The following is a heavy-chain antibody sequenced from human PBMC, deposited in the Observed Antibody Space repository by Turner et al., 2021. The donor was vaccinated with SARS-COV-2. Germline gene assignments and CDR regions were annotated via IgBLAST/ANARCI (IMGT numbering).Heavy chain of an antibody. Sequence: DAHLMESGGTLVRPGETLTLSCAATGFRFSRFALSWVRQAPGKGLEWVAHVGNTGRTTHYADSVRGRFTISRDNSNGTLFLLMGSLKVEDTAVYFCAKTSSGMVDYFDSWGQGTPVTVSS. CDR1: GFRFSRFA. J-gene: IGHJ4*02. D-gene: IGHD3-3*01. CDR2: VGNTGRTT. V-gene: IGHV3-23*01. CDR3: AKTSSGMVDYFDS.